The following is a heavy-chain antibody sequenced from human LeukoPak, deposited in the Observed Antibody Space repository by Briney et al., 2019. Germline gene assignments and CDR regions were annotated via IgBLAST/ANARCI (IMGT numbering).Heavy chain of an antibody. D-gene: IGHD2-2*01. Sequence: PGGSLRLSCAASGFTFSTYAMGWVRQAPGQGLEWVSAICGSGGTTYYTDSVKGRFTISRDISKNTLYLQMNSLRAEDTAVYYCAKGNSGSCYGASDVWGQGTTVTVSS. CDR2: ICGSGGTT. V-gene: IGHV3-23*01. CDR3: AKGNSGSCYGASDV. CDR1: GFTFSTYA. J-gene: IGHJ6*02.